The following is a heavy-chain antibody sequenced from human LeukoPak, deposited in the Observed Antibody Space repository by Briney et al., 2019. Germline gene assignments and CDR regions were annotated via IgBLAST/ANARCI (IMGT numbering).Heavy chain of an antibody. V-gene: IGHV4-61*01. CDR2: IYYSGST. D-gene: IGHD3-3*02. CDR1: GYSISSGYY. CDR3: ARDSSPFTF. J-gene: IGHJ4*02. Sequence: SETLSLTCTVSGYSISSGYYWSWIRQPPGKGLEWIGYIYYSGSTNYNPSLKSRVTISVDTSKNQFSLKLSSVTAADTAVYYCARDSSPFTFWGQGTLVTVSS.